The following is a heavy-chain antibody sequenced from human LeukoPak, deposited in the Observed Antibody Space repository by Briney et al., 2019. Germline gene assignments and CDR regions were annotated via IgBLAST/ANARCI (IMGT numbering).Heavy chain of an antibody. J-gene: IGHJ4*02. CDR2: IYYIGRT. Sequence: SETRSLTCTVSGGSISSSSYYWCWIRQPPGKGLEWIGSIYYIGRTYYNPSLKSRVTISVDTSKNQFSLKLSSVTAADTAVYYCARDYTGSSLEYWGQGTLVTVSS. CDR1: GGSISSSSYY. V-gene: IGHV4-39*07. D-gene: IGHD6-6*01. CDR3: ARDYTGSSLEY.